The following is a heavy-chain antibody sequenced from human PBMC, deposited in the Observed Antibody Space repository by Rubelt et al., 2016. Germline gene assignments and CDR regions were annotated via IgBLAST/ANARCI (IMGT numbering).Heavy chain of an antibody. CDR1: GGTFSSYA. CDR2: IIPLLGIA. D-gene: IGHD5-24*01. J-gene: IGHJ4*02. V-gene: IGHV1-69*04. Sequence: QVQLVQSGAEVKKPGSSVKVSCKASGGTFSSYAISWVRQAPGQGLEWMGRIIPLLGIANDGQKFQGRVTITADKATSTAYMELSSLRSEDTAVYYCARDGYNDIWGFFDYWGQGTLVTVSS. CDR3: ARDGYNDIWGFFDY.